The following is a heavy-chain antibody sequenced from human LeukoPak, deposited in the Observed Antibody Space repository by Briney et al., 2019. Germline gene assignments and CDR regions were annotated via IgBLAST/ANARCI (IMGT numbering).Heavy chain of an antibody. Sequence: SETLSLTCAVPGYSISSNYYWGWIRQPPGKGLEWIGSIYYSGSTYYNPSLKSRVAMLVDTSRNQFSLRLSSVTAADTAIYYCARHLYCSSIRCFSGTFGIWGQGTMVTVSS. J-gene: IGHJ3*02. CDR2: IYYSGST. V-gene: IGHV4-38-2*01. CDR1: GYSISSNYY. CDR3: ARHLYCSSIRCFSGTFGI. D-gene: IGHD2-2*01.